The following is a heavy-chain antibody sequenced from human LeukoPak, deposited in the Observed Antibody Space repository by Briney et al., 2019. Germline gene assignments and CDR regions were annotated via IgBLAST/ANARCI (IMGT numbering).Heavy chain of an antibody. Sequence: SETLSLTCAVYGGSFSGYYWSWIRQPPGKGLGWIGEINHSGSTNYNPSLKSRVTISVDTSKNQFSLKLSSVTAADTAVYYCAGDSSGYYYHAFDIWGQGTMVTVSS. D-gene: IGHD3-22*01. CDR1: GGSFSGYY. CDR2: INHSGST. CDR3: AGDSSGYYYHAFDI. J-gene: IGHJ3*02. V-gene: IGHV4-34*01.